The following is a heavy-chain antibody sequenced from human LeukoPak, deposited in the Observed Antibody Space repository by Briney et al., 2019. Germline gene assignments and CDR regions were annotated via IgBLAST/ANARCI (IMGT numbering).Heavy chain of an antibody. CDR1: GFTVSSNY. CDR2: IYSGGST. Sequence: GGSLRLSCAASGFTVSSNYMSWVRQAPGKGLEWVSVIYSGGSTYHADSVKGRFTISRDNSKNTLYLQMNSLRAEDTAVYYCASRGCSSTSCYFGAFDIWGQGTMVTVSS. J-gene: IGHJ3*02. V-gene: IGHV3-53*01. CDR3: ASRGCSSTSCYFGAFDI. D-gene: IGHD2-2*01.